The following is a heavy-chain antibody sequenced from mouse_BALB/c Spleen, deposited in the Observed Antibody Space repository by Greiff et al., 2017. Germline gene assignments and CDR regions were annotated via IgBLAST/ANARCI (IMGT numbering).Heavy chain of an antibody. J-gene: IGHJ3*01. CDR1: GYTFTSYW. Sequence: VQLQQPGAELVRPGASVKLSCKASGYTFTSYWINWVKQRPGQGLEWIGNIYPSDSYTNYNQKFKDKATLTVDKSSSTAYMQLSSPTSEDSAVYYCTRGYGPWFAYWGQGTLVTVSA. CDR3: TRGYGPWFAY. D-gene: IGHD1-1*02. V-gene: IGHV1-69*02. CDR2: IYPSDSYT.